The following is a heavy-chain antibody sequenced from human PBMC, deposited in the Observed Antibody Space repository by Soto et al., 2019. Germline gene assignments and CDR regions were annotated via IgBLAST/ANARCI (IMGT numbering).Heavy chain of an antibody. J-gene: IGHJ4*02. V-gene: IGHV4-59*01. CDR1: GDSISGSY. D-gene: IGHD2-15*01. CDR3: AKYRRTDAEGYTFDY. CDR2: VYFVGYTTST. Sequence: TSETLSLTCTVSGDSISGSYWSWLRQLPGKGLQWIGYVYFVGYTTSTNYNPSLEGRVVTSVDKSKNQFSLQVTSVTAADTAVYFCAKYRRTDAEGYTFDYWGQGALVTVSS.